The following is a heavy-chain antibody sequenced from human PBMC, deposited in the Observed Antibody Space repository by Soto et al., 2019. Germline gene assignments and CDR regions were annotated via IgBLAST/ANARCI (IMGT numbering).Heavy chain of an antibody. J-gene: IGHJ3*02. CDR2: IYYRGTA. Sequence: SETLSLTFTVSGDSMTISDFLWVWFPQSPGKVLEWIGGIYYRGTAYYNPSLGSRATMSVDTSRNQFFFSVTSVTAAATAVYYCASPLYANWAFSIWGQGKLVTVSS. V-gene: IGHV4-39*01. D-gene: IGHD1-1*01. CDR3: ASPLYANWAFSI. CDR1: GDSMTISDFL.